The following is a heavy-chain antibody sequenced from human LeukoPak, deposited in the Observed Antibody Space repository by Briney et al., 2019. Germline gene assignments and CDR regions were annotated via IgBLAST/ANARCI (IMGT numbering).Heavy chain of an antibody. Sequence: ASVKVSCKASGYTFSDFGISWVRQAPGQGLEWMGWISAYNGNADYAQKLQGRVTMTTDTSTSTAYMGLRSLRSDDTAVYFCARDRGLGVPAAILKAFDIWGQGTMVTVSS. V-gene: IGHV1-18*01. CDR3: ARDRGLGVPAAILKAFDI. CDR1: GYTFSDFG. CDR2: ISAYNGNA. J-gene: IGHJ3*02. D-gene: IGHD2-2*02.